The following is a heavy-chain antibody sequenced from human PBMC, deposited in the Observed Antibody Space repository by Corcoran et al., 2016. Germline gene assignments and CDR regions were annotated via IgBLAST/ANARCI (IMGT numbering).Heavy chain of an antibody. CDR1: GGSISSYY. J-gene: IGHJ4*02. CDR3: ARVAGARTLDY. Sequence: QVQLQESGPGLVKPSETLSLTCTVSGGSISSYYWSWIRQPPGKGLEWIGYIYYSGSTNYNPSLKSRVTISVDTSKNHFSLKLRSVTAADTAVYYCARVAGARTLDYWGQGTLVTVSS. V-gene: IGHV4-59*01. CDR2: IYYSGST.